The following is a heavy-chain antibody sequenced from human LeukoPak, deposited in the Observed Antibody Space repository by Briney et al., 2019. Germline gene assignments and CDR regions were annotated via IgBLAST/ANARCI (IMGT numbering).Heavy chain of an antibody. J-gene: IGHJ4*02. Sequence: GGSLRLSCAASGFTFSRYSMNRVRQAPGKGLEWVSYISRSSSTIHYADSVKGRFTISRDNAKSSLFLQMNSLRAEDTAVYYCARDGGATMVRGVATYDSWGQGTLVTVSS. V-gene: IGHV3-48*04. CDR3: ARDGGATMVRGVATYDS. CDR1: GFTFSRYS. D-gene: IGHD3-10*01. CDR2: ISRSSSTI.